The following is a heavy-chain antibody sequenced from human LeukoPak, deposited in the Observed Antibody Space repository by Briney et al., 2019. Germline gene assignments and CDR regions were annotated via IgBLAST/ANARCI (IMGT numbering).Heavy chain of an antibody. CDR1: GYTLTELS. J-gene: IGHJ4*02. CDR3: ATGGGGPVDY. D-gene: IGHD3-10*01. V-gene: IGHV1-24*01. CDR2: FDSEDGET. Sequence: ASVKVSCKVSGYTLTELSMHWVRQAPGKGLEWMGGFDSEDGETIYAQKFQGRVTMTEDTSTDTAYMEMSSLRSEDTAVYYCATGGGGPVDYWGQGTLVTVSS.